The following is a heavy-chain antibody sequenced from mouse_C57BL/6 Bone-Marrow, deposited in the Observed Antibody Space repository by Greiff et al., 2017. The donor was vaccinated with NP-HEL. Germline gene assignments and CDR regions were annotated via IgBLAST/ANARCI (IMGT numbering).Heavy chain of an antibody. D-gene: IGHD2-1*01. CDR2: INPNNGGT. CDR3: ARSSSGNYVWYFDV. V-gene: IGHV1-18*01. J-gene: IGHJ1*03. CDR1: GYTFTDYN. Sequence: EVHLVESGPELVKPGASVKIPCKASGYTFTDYNMDWVKQSHGKSLEWIGDINPNNGGTIYNQKFKGKATLTVDKSSSTAYMELRSLTSEDTAVYYCARSSSGNYVWYFDVWGTGTTVTVSS.